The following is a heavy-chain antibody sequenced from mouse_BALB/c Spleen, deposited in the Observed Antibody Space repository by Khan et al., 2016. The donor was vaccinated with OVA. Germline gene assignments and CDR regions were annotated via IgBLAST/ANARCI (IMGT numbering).Heavy chain of an antibody. V-gene: IGHV3-8*02. D-gene: IGHD2-14*01. CDR2: MIYSGNT. CDR1: GDSITSGY. Sequence: EVQLQESGPSLVKPSQTLSLTCSVTGDSITSGYWSWIRKFPGNKLEYMGYMIYSGNTYYNPPLKSRISIPRHTSKNQYYLQLNSVTTEDTATYYCARSTYRYAFAYWGQGTLVTVSA. CDR3: ARSTYRYAFAY. J-gene: IGHJ3*01.